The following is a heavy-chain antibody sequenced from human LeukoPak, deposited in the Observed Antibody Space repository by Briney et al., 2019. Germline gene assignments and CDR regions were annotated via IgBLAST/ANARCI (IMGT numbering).Heavy chain of an antibody. CDR3: ARGYYYDSSFDY. J-gene: IGHJ4*02. V-gene: IGHV3-48*03. D-gene: IGHD3-22*01. CDR2: ISSSGNTI. CDR1: GFTFSSYQ. Sequence: GGSLRLSCAASGFTFSSYQMNWVRQAPGKGLEWVSYISSSGNTIYYAASVKGRFTISRDNAKNSLYLQMNSLRAEDTAVYYCARGYYYDSSFDYWGQGALVTVCS.